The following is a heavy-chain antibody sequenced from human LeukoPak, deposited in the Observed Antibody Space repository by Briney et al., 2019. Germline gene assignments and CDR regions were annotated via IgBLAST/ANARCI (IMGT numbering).Heavy chain of an antibody. D-gene: IGHD3-10*01. V-gene: IGHV4-59*01. CDR1: GGSISSYY. CDR3: ARDQGYYGSGSYPGVFDY. CDR2: IYYSGST. Sequence: SETLSLTCTVSGGSISSYYWSWIRQPPGKGLEWIGYIYYSGSTNYNPSLKSRVIISVDTSKNQFSLKLSSVTAADTAVYYCARDQGYYGSGSYPGVFDYWGQGTLVTVSS. J-gene: IGHJ4*02.